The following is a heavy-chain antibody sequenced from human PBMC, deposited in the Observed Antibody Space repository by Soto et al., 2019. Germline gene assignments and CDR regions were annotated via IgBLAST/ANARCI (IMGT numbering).Heavy chain of an antibody. Sequence: QITLKESGPTLVKPTQTLTLTCTFSGFSLTTRGVGVGWMRQPPGKALECLALIYWDDDKRYSPSLQSRLSITKDKSKNKVVLTMTNVDPVDTATYSCAHIKNYYQYDGFDPWGQGSLVSVSS. V-gene: IGHV2-5*02. J-gene: IGHJ5*02. CDR1: GFSLTTRGVG. CDR3: AHIKNYYQYDGFDP. CDR2: IYWDDDK. D-gene: IGHD3-16*01.